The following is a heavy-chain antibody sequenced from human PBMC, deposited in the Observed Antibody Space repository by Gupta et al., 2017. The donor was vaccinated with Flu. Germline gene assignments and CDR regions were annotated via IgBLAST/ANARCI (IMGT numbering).Heavy chain of an antibody. CDR3: ARDRTYYYDSSGPELDY. Sequence: EVQLVESGGGLVKPGGSLRLSCAASGFTFITYTMNWVRQAPGKGLEWVSSMSAGSNYIYYADSMRCRFTVSRDNAKNSLFLQMNSLRAEDTAVYYCARDRTYYYDSSGPELDYWGQGTLVTVSS. CDR2: MSAGSNYI. J-gene: IGHJ4*02. CDR1: GFTFITYT. V-gene: IGHV3-21*01. D-gene: IGHD3-22*01.